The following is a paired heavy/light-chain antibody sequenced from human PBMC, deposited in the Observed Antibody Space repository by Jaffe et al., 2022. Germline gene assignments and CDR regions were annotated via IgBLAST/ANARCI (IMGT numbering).Heavy chain of an antibody. CDR2: IYTSGST. Sequence: QVQLQESGPGLVKPSQTLSLTCTVSGGSISSGSYYWSWIRQPAGKGLEWIGRIYTSGSTNYNPSLKSRVTISVDTSKNQFSLKLSSVTAADTAVYYCARAYCGGDCYSLIYWYFDLWGRGTLVTVSS. D-gene: IGHD2-21*02. J-gene: IGHJ2*01. V-gene: IGHV4-61*02. CDR3: ARAYCGGDCYSLIYWYFDL. CDR1: GGSISSGSYY.
Light chain of an antibody. J-gene: IGKJ2*01. CDR3: QQSYSTLDT. V-gene: IGKV1-39*01. CDR2: AAS. Sequence: DIQMTQSPSSLSASVGDRVTITCRASQSISSYLNWYQQKPGKAPKLLIYAASSLQSGVPSRFSGSGSGTDFTLTISSLQPEDFATYYCQQSYSTLDTFGQGTKLEIK. CDR1: QSISSY.